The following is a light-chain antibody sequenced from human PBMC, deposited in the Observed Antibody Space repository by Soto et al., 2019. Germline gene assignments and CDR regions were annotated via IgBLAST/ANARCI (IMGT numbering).Light chain of an antibody. V-gene: IGKV3-15*01. CDR2: GAS. CDR3: QQYNNWPYT. Sequence: EIVMTQSPATLSVSPGERATLSCRASQSVSSNLAWYQQKPGQAPRLLIYGASTRATGIPARFSGSGSGTEFSLIISSLQSEDFAVYYCQQYNNWPYTFGQGTTLEIK. CDR1: QSVSSN. J-gene: IGKJ2*01.